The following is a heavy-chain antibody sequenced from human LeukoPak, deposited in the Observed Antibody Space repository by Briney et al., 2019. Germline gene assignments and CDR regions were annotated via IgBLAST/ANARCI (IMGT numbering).Heavy chain of an antibody. CDR2: IYYSGST. CDR1: GGSISSGGYY. D-gene: IGHD6-13*01. Sequence: SQALSLTCTVSGGSISSGGYYWSWIRQHPGKGLEWIGYIYYSGSTYYNPSLKSRVTISVDTSKNQFSLKLSSVTAADTAVYYCARDRPSDSSSWYYYYGMDVWGKGTTVTVFS. CDR3: ARDRPSDSSSWYYYYGMDV. V-gene: IGHV4-31*03. J-gene: IGHJ6*04.